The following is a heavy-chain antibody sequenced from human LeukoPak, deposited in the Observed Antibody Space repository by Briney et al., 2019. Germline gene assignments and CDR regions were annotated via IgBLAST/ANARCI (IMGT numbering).Heavy chain of an antibody. V-gene: IGHV3-33*01. CDR3: ASRGAGYSGYDSIFGY. D-gene: IGHD5-12*01. Sequence: GGSLRLSCAASGFTFSSYGMHWVRQAPGKGLEWVAVIWYDGSNKYYADSVKGRFTISRDNSKNTLYLQMNSLRAEDTAVYYCASRGAGYSGYDSIFGYWGQGTLVTVSS. CDR2: IWYDGSNK. J-gene: IGHJ4*02. CDR1: GFTFSSYG.